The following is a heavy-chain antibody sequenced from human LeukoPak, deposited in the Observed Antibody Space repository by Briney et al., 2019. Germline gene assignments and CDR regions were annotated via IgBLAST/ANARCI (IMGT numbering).Heavy chain of an antibody. V-gene: IGHV3-21*01. J-gene: IGHJ4*02. CDR2: ISSSSSYI. CDR1: GFTFSSYT. CDR3: ARDFRAKGYYFDY. Sequence: KPGGSLRLSCAASGFTFSSYTMDWVRQAPGKGLEWVSSISSSSSYIYYADSVKGRFTISRDNAKNSLYLQMNSLRAEDTAVYYCARDFRAKGYYFDYWGQGTLVTVSS.